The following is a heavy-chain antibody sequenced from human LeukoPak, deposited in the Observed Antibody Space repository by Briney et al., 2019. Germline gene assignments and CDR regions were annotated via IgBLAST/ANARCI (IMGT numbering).Heavy chain of an antibody. CDR3: ARDGGYYHDSSAYYEGDYFDY. D-gene: IGHD3-22*01. CDR1: GGTFISYA. V-gene: IGHV1-46*01. J-gene: IGHJ4*02. Sequence: ASVKVSCKASGGTFISYAISWVRQAPGQGPDWMGIINPSGGSTNYAQMFQGRVTMTRDMSTSTVYMELSSLRSEDTAVYYCARDGGYYHDSSAYYEGDYFDYWGQGALVTVSS. CDR2: INPSGGST.